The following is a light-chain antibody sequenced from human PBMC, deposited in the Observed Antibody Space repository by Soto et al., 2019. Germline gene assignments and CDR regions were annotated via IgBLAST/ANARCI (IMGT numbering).Light chain of an antibody. V-gene: IGLV1-44*01. CDR2: TND. Sequence: QSVLTQRPSASGTPGQTVTISCSGSSSNIGTSSVHWYKHLPGTAPKPLIYTNDQRPSGVPDRFSGSKSGTSASLSISGLQSEDEADYYCAVWDDSLNGHVFGAGTKLTVL. CDR3: AVWDDSLNGHV. CDR1: SSNIGTSS. J-gene: IGLJ1*01.